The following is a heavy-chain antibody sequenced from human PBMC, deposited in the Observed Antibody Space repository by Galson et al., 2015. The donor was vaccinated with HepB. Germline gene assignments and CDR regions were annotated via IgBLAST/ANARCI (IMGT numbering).Heavy chain of an antibody. CDR3: AREGGSGYYYYFDY. Sequence: SVKVSCKASGGTFSSYAISWVRQAPGQGLEWMGGIIPIFGTANYAQKFQGRATITADESTSTAYMELSSLRSEDTAVYYCAREGGSGYYYYFDYWGQGTLVTVSS. V-gene: IGHV1-69*13. D-gene: IGHD3-22*01. CDR2: IIPIFGTA. CDR1: GGTFSSYA. J-gene: IGHJ4*02.